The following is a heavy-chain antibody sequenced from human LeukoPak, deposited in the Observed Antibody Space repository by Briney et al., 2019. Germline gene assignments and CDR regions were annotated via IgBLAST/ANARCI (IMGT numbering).Heavy chain of an antibody. CDR3: ARLLARGSGTI. V-gene: IGHV3-74*01. J-gene: IGHJ4*02. CDR2: INSDGSST. Sequence: GGSLRLSCAASGFTFSSYWMHWVLQAPGKGLLWVSRINSDGSSTSYADSVKGRFTISRDNAKNTLYLQMNSLRAEDTAVYYCARLLARGSGTIWGQGTLVTVSS. CDR1: GFTFSSYW. D-gene: IGHD3-10*01.